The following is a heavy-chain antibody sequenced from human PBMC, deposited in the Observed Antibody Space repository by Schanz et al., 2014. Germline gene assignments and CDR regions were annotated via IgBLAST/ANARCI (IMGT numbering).Heavy chain of an antibody. CDR2: MIPILGME. CDR3: ARDIQYHYDTSGPVGAFDI. J-gene: IGHJ3*02. V-gene: IGHV1-69*04. D-gene: IGHD3-22*01. Sequence: QVQLVQSGAAVKKPGSSVKVSCKASGGTFSSYAFSWVRQAPGQGLEWMGKMIPILGMENYAQKFQGRVTITADISTSTAYMDLSSLRSDDTAVYYCARDIQYHYDTSGPVGAFDIWGQGTVVTVSS. CDR1: GGTFSSYA.